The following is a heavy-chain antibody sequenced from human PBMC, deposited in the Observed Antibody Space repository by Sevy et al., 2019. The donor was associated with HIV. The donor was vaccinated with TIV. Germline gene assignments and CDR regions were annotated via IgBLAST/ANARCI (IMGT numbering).Heavy chain of an antibody. CDR1: GFTFSSYA. V-gene: IGHV3-23*01. CDR2: ISGSGGST. CDR3: AQDDFPLPEWGATPLDY. J-gene: IGHJ4*02. Sequence: GGSLRLSCAASGFTFSSYAMSWVRQAPGKGLEWVSAISGSGGSTYYADSVKGRFTISRDNSKNTLYLQMNSLRAEDTAVYYCAQDDFPLPEWGATPLDYWGQGTLVTVSS. D-gene: IGHD1-26*01.